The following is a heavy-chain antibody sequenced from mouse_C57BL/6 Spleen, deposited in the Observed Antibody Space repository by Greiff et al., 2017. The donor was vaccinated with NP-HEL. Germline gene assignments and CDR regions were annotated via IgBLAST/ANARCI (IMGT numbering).Heavy chain of an antibody. J-gene: IGHJ1*03. Sequence: VQLQQSGAELVRPGASVKLSCTASGFNIKDCYMHWVKQRPEQGLEWIGRIDPEDGDTEYAPKFQGKATMTADTSSNTAYLQLSSLTSEDTAVYYCTTSGYGSSYWYFDVWGTGTTVTVSS. V-gene: IGHV14-1*01. D-gene: IGHD1-1*01. CDR1: GFNIKDCY. CDR2: IDPEDGDT. CDR3: TTSGYGSSYWYFDV.